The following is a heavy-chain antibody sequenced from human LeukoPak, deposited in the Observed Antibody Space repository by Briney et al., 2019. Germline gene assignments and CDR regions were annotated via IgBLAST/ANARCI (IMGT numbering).Heavy chain of an antibody. Sequence: GGSLRLSCAASGFTFSTYAMHWVRQAPGKGLEWVAVISYDGSNRYADSVKGRFTISRDSSKNTLYLQMNSLRAEDTAVYYCAKDSTGVTDYWGQGTLVTVSS. V-gene: IGHV3-30*18. J-gene: IGHJ4*02. CDR3: AKDSTGVTDY. CDR1: GFTFSTYA. D-gene: IGHD3-10*01. CDR2: ISYDGSNR.